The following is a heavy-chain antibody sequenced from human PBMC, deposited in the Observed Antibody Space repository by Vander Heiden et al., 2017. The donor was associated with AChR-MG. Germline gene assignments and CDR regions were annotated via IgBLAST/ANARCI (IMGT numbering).Heavy chain of an antibody. CDR3: AREHHCSGGSCYSRIGY. D-gene: IGHD2-15*01. V-gene: IGHV1-8*01. CDR2: MNPNSGNT. CDR1: RYTSTTSD. J-gene: IGHJ4*02. Sequence: QVQLVQSGAELKKPGASVMVSCEASRYTSTTSDINWGRQATGQGLEWMGWMNPNSGNTGYAQKCQGRVTMTRNNSISTAYMELSSLRSEDTAVYYCAREHHCSGGSCYSRIGYWGQGTLVTVSS.